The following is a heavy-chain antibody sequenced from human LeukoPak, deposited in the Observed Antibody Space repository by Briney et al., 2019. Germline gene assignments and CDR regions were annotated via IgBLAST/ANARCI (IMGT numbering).Heavy chain of an antibody. J-gene: IGHJ6*03. D-gene: IGHD1-26*01. Sequence: PGGSLRLSCAASGFTFSSYSMNWVRQAPGKGLEWVSSISSSSSYIYYADSVKGRFTISRDNAKNSLYLQMNSLRAEDTALYYCARLYPEWEPLLSGGIDYMDVWGKGTTVTVSS. CDR3: ARLYPEWEPLLSGGIDYMDV. V-gene: IGHV3-21*04. CDR1: GFTFSSYS. CDR2: ISSSSSYI.